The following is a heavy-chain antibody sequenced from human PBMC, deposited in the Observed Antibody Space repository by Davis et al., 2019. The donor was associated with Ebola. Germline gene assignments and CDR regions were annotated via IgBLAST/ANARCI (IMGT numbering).Heavy chain of an antibody. CDR1: GFSLSTSGVG. V-gene: IGHV2-5*01. J-gene: IGHJ5*02. Sequence: SGPTLVTPTQTLTLTCTFSGFSLSTSGVGVGWIRQPPGKALEWLALIYWNDDKRYSPSLKSRLTITKDTSKSQVVLTMTNMDPVDTATYYCARIGQGWNLSYGGETYWFDPWGQGTLVTVSS. CDR2: IYWNDDK. D-gene: IGHD1-7*01. CDR3: ARIGQGWNLSYGGETYWFDP.